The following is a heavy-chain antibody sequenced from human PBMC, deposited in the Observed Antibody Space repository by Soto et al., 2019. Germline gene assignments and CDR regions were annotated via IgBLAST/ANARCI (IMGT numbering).Heavy chain of an antibody. V-gene: IGHV4-59*08. D-gene: IGHD3-22*01. CDR2: IYYSGST. J-gene: IGHJ4*02. Sequence: PPETLSLTCTVSGGSISSYYWSWIRQPPGKGLEWIGYIYYSGSTTYNPSLKSRVTISVDTSKNQFSLKLSSVTAADTAVYYCARHVSSGFDYWGQGTLVTVSS. CDR3: ARHVSSGFDY. CDR1: GGSISSYY.